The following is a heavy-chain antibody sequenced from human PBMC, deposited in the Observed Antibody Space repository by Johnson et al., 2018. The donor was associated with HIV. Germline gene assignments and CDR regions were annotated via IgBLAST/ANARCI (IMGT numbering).Heavy chain of an antibody. J-gene: IGHJ3*02. D-gene: IGHD1-20*01. CDR3: ARGGTYNWSRDRIGRAFDI. CDR2: ISSGASSI. CDR1: GFTFSDYY. V-gene: IGHV3-11*04. Sequence: QVQLVESGGGLVQPGGSLRLSCAASGFTFSDYYMSWIRQAPGKGLEWVSYISSGASSIYYADSVRGRFTISRDNAKKSLFLQLNRLRAGDTGVYYCARGGTYNWSRDRIGRAFDIWGQGTTVTVSS.